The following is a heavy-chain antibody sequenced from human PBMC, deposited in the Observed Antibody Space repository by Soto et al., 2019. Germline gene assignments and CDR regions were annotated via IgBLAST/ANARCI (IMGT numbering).Heavy chain of an antibody. Sequence: PGGSLRLSCAASGFTFSSYSMSWVRQAPGKGLEWVSAISGSGGSTYYADSVKGRFTISRDNSRNTLYLQMNSLRAEDTAVYYCAKDKVSDASNYFDYWGQGTLVTVSS. V-gene: IGHV3-23*01. CDR2: ISGSGGST. J-gene: IGHJ4*02. CDR1: GFTFSSYS. D-gene: IGHD3-10*01. CDR3: AKDKVSDASNYFDY.